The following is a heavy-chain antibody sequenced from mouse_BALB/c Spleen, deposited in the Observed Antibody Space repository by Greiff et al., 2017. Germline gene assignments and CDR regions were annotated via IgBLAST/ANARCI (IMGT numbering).Heavy chain of an antibody. CDR1: GYSFTGYY. CDR3: ERYYGSSYDAMED. Sequence: LVKTGASVKISCKASGYSFTGYYMHWVKQSHGKSLEWIGYISCYNGATSYNQKFKGKATFTVDTSSSTAYMQFNSLTSEDSAVYDCERYYGSSYDAMEDGGEGTSVTVAA. D-gene: IGHD1-1*01. CDR2: ISCYNGAT. J-gene: IGHJ4*01. V-gene: IGHV1S34*01.